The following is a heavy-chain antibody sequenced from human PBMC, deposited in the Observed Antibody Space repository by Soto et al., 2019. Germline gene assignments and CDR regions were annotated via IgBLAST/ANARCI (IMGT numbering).Heavy chain of an antibody. CDR1: GGSFSGYY. CDR2: INHSGST. CDR3: VRGLKRGPNAYWYFDL. V-gene: IGHV4-34*01. D-gene: IGHD1-1*01. J-gene: IGHJ2*01. Sequence: QVQLQQWGAGLLKPSETLSLTCAVYGGSFSGYYWSWIRQPPGKGLEWIGEINHSGSTNYNPSLKSRVTISVDTSKNQFSLKLSSVTAADTAVYYCVRGLKRGPNAYWYFDLWGRGTLVTVSS.